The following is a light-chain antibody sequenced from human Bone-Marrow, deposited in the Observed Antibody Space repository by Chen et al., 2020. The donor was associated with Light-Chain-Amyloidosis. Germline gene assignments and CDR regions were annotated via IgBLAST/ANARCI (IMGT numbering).Light chain of an antibody. CDR1: SSDVGGDNH. CDR3: RSYTITNTLV. CDR2: EVT. J-gene: IGLJ1*01. Sequence: QSALTQPASVSGSPGQSITISCTGTSSDVGGDNHVSWYQQHPDQAPKLMIYEVTNRPSWVPDRCSGSTSDNTASLPISGLQTEDEGDYVCRSYTITNTLVFRSGTRVTVL. V-gene: IGLV2-14*01.